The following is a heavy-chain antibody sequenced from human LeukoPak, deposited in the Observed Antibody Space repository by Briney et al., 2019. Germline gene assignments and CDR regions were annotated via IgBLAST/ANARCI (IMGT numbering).Heavy chain of an antibody. V-gene: IGHV1-69*13. CDR3: GAGNDFWSGSDY. J-gene: IGHJ4*02. D-gene: IGHD3-3*01. CDR1: GGTFSSYA. Sequence: GASVKVSCKASGGTFSSYAISWVRQAPGQGLEWMGGIIPIFGTANYAQKFQGRVTITADESTSTAYVELSSLRSEDTAVYYCGAGNDFWSGSDYWGQGTLVTVSS. CDR2: IIPIFGTA.